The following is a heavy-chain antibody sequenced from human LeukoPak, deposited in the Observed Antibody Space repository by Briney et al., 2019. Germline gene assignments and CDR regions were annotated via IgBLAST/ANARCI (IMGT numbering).Heavy chain of an antibody. Sequence: SETLSLTCTVSGGSISSYYWSWIRQPPGKGLEWIGYIYYSGSTNYNPSLKSRVTMSVDTSKNQFSLKLSSVTAADTAVYYCARHSLHRQWLDYYFDYWGQGTLVTVSS. CDR2: IYYSGST. D-gene: IGHD6-19*01. CDR1: GGSISSYY. CDR3: ARHSLHRQWLDYYFDY. J-gene: IGHJ4*02. V-gene: IGHV4-59*08.